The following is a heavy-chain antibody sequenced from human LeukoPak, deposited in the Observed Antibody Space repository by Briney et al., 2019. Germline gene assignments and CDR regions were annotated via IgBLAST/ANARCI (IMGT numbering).Heavy chain of an antibody. Sequence: GGSLRLSCAASGFTFSSYSMNWVRQAPGKGLEWVSSISSSSSYIYYADSVKGRFTISRDNANNSLYLQMNSLRAEDTAEYYCARDLGWYVPSPFDYWGQGTLVTVSS. V-gene: IGHV3-21*01. CDR1: GFTFSSYS. CDR2: ISSSSSYI. J-gene: IGHJ4*02. CDR3: ARDLGWYVPSPFDY. D-gene: IGHD6-19*01.